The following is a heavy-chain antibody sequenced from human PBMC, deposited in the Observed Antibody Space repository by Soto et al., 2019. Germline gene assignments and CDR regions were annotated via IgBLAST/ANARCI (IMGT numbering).Heavy chain of an antibody. Sequence: GGSLRLSCAASGFTFTRYSMNWVRQAPGKGLEWVSSISSTTNYIYYGDSMKGRFTISRDNAKNSLYLEMNSLRAEDTAVYYCARESEDLTSNFDYWGQGTVVTVSS. CDR3: ARESEDLTSNFDY. CDR1: GFTFTRYS. CDR2: ISSTTNYI. J-gene: IGHJ4*02. V-gene: IGHV3-21*06.